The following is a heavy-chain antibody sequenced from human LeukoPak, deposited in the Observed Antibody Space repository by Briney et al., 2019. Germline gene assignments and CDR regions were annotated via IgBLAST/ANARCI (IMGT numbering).Heavy chain of an antibody. Sequence: GGSLRLSCAASGFTFDDYGMSWVRQAPGKGLEWVSGINWNGGSTGYADSVKGRFTISRDNPKNSLYLQMNSLRAEDTALYYCARFLKSPPRTQLLYKGGFPEAYMDVWGKGTTVTVSS. CDR1: GFTFDDYG. CDR3: ARFLKSPPRTQLLYKGGFPEAYMDV. D-gene: IGHD2-2*02. V-gene: IGHV3-20*04. CDR2: INWNGGST. J-gene: IGHJ6*03.